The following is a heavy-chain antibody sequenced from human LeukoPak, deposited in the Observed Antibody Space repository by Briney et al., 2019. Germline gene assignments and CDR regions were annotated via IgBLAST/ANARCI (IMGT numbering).Heavy chain of an antibody. J-gene: IGHJ6*02. Sequence: PGGSLRLSCAASGFTLSNYWVTWVRQAPGKGLEWVANTNQDGSAKYYVDSVKGRFTISRDNAENSLYLQMNSLRAEDTAVYYCARDQYQLRSYYYGMDVWGQGTTVTVSS. CDR2: TNQDGSAK. V-gene: IGHV3-7*04. CDR3: ARDQYQLRSYYYGMDV. CDR1: GFTLSNYW. D-gene: IGHD2-2*01.